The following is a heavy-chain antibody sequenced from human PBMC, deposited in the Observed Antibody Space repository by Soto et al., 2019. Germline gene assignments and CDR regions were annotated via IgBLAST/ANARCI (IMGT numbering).Heavy chain of an antibody. V-gene: IGHV3-20*01. CDR3: ARDRSGDCSSTSCYAFDP. CDR1: GFTFDDYG. J-gene: IGHJ5*02. Sequence: GGSLRLSCAASGFTFDDYGMSWVRQAPGKGLEWVSGINWNGGSTGYADSVKGRFTISRDNAKNSLYLQMNSLRAEDTALYHCARDRSGDCSSTSCYAFDPWGQGTLVTVSS. D-gene: IGHD2-2*01. CDR2: INWNGGST.